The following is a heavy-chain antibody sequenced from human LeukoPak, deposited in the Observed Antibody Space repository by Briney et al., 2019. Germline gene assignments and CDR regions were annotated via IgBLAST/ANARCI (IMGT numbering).Heavy chain of an antibody. Sequence: SQTLSLTCTVSGGSISSGGYYWSWIRQPPGKGLEWIGNIYYSGSTNYNPSLKSRGTISVDTSKDQFSLNLSSVTAADTAVYYCARTRYSGSYFDYWGQGILVTVSS. J-gene: IGHJ4*02. CDR1: GGSISSGGYY. CDR2: IYYSGST. D-gene: IGHD1-26*01. V-gene: IGHV4-61*08. CDR3: ARTRYSGSYFDY.